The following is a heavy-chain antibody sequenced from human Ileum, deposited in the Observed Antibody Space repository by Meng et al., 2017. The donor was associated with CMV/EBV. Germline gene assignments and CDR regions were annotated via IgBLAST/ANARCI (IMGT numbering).Heavy chain of an antibody. CDR1: GFTLSRYT. CDR3: ARESTIFGVVTLTIPIDAFDI. Sequence: GESLKISCTASGFTLSRYTMHWVRQAPGKGLEWVAVTSYDGKKDWYADSVKGRFTISRDNSKDTLYLQMNSLTREDTGVYYCARESTIFGVVTLTIPIDAFDIWGEGTMVTVSS. CDR2: TSYDGKKD. D-gene: IGHD3-3*01. J-gene: IGHJ3*02. V-gene: IGHV3-30*04.